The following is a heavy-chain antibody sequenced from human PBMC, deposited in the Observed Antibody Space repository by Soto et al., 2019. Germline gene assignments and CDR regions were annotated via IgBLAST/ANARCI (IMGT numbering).Heavy chain of an antibody. CDR1: GCTFSSYA. CDR2: ISTDGSIA. Sequence: GGSLRLSCASSGCTFSSYAMIWVRQAPGKGLEWVSAISTDGSIANYADSVKGRFTISRDNAKNTLYLQMNSLRAEDTAVYYCAADLAAGYWGQGTLVTVSS. V-gene: IGHV3-23*01. CDR3: AADLAAGY. D-gene: IGHD6-25*01. J-gene: IGHJ4*02.